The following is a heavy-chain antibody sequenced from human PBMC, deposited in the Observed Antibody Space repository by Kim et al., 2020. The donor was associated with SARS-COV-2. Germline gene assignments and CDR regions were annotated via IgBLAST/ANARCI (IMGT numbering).Heavy chain of an antibody. D-gene: IGHD3-3*01. V-gene: IGHV3-74*01. J-gene: IGHJ4*02. CDR3: ATKGFL. Sequence: SDGSSTSYADSVKGRFTISRDNAKNTLYLQMNSLRAEDTAVYYCATKGFLGGQGTLVTVSS. CDR2: SDGSST.